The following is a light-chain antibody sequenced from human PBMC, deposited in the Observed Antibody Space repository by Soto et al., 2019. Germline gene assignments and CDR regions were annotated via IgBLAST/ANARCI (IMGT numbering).Light chain of an antibody. CDR1: QSVSNDF. CDR3: QQYGSSPPRT. V-gene: IGKV3-20*01. J-gene: IGKJ1*01. Sequence: ILLTHSPVTLSVSPGERATLSCRAIQSVSNDFLAWYQQKPGQAPRLLIYGASTRATDVPDRFSGSGSGADFTLTISRLEPEDFAVYYCQQYGSSPPRTFGQGTKVDIK. CDR2: GAS.